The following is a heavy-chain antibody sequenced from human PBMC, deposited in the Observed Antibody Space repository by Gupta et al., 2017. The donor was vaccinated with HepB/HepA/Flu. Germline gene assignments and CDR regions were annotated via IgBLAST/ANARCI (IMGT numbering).Heavy chain of an antibody. CDR3: ARAYCSNINCYDLRFDY. J-gene: IGHJ4*02. D-gene: IGHD2-2*01. CDR1: GYTFTGYY. V-gene: IGHV1-2*02. CDR2: INPNSGYT. Sequence: QEQLVQSGAEVKKPGASVKVSCKASGYTFTGYYMHWVRQAPGQGLEWIGWINPNSGYTNYAQNFQGRVTMTRDTSISTAYMELSSLRSDDTAVYYCARAYCSNINCYDLRFDYWGQGTLVTVAS.